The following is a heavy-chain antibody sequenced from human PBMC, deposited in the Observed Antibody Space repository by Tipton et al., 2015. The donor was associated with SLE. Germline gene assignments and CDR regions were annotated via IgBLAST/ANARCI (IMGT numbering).Heavy chain of an antibody. CDR3: AKERRGGYAGDN. J-gene: IGHJ4*02. CDR1: GFTFSSYA. CDR2: ISSSSSYI. Sequence: GSLRLSCAASGFTFSSYAMHWVRQAPGKGLEWVSYISSSSSYIYYADSVKGRFTISRDNSKNTLYLQMNSLRAEDTAVYYCAKERRGGYAGDNWGQGTLVTVSS. V-gene: IGHV3-21*01. D-gene: IGHD5-12*01.